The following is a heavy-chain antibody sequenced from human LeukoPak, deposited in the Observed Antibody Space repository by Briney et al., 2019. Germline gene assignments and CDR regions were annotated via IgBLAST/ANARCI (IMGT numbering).Heavy chain of an antibody. J-gene: IGHJ5*02. D-gene: IGHD3-22*01. Sequence: SETLSLTCTVSGGSISSGGYYWSWIRQPPGKGLEWIGYIYHSGSTYYNPSLKSRVTISVDRSKNQFSLKLSPVTAADTAVYYCARGIVWPLDPWGQGTLVTVSS. CDR2: IYHSGST. CDR1: GGSISSGGYY. V-gene: IGHV4-30-2*01. CDR3: ARGIVWPLDP.